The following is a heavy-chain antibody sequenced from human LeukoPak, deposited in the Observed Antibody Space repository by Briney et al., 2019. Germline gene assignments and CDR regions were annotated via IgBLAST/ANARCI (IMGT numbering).Heavy chain of an antibody. CDR2: ISTSGSTT. J-gene: IGHJ4*02. V-gene: IGHV3-48*03. CDR3: ARGALHVFDY. Sequence: GGSLRLSCAASGFTFSDYEINWVRQAPGKGLEWVSCISTSGSTTYYADSVKGRFTISRDNAKNSLSLQMNTLTAEDTAVYYCARGALHVFDYWGQGTPVTVSS. D-gene: IGHD3-10*02. CDR1: GFTFSDYE.